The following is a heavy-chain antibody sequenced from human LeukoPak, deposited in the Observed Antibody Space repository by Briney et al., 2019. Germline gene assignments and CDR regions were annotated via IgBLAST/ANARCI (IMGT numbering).Heavy chain of an antibody. CDR1: GFTFSSYS. CDR3: VKDRTGTYTLDY. V-gene: IGHV3-21*01. D-gene: IGHD3-10*01. J-gene: IGHJ4*02. Sequence: GGSLRLSCAASGFTFSSYSMNWVRQTPGKGLEWVSSISSSSSYMNYADSVKGRFTISRDNAKNSLYLQMNSLRAEDTALYYCVKDRTGTYTLDYWGQGTLVTVSS. CDR2: ISSSSSYM.